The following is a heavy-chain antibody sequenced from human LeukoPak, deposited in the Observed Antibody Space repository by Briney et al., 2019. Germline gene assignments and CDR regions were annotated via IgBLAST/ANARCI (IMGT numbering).Heavy chain of an antibody. CDR3: ARLSSSSGWYVFDY. D-gene: IGHD6-19*01. V-gene: IGHV4-59*08. CDR2: IYYSGST. J-gene: IGHJ4*02. Sequence: SETLSLTCTVSGGSMTNYYWSWIRQPPGKGLEWIGYIYYSGSTNYNPSLKSRVTISVDTSKNQFSLKLSSVTAADTAVYYCARLSSSSGWYVFDYWGQGTLVTVSS. CDR1: GGSMTNYY.